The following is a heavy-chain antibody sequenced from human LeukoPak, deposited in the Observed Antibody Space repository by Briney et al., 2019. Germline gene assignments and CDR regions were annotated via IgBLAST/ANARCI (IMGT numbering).Heavy chain of an antibody. CDR3: ARHFSNSYDSSGYYLLFDY. CDR2: IYYSGST. D-gene: IGHD3-22*01. Sequence: SETLSLTCTVSGGSISSYYWSWIRQPPGKGLEWIGYIYYSGSTNYNPSLKSRVTISVDTSKNQFSLKLSSVTAADTAVYYCARHFSNSYDSSGYYLLFDYWGQETLVTVSS. J-gene: IGHJ4*02. V-gene: IGHV4-59*08. CDR1: GGSISSYY.